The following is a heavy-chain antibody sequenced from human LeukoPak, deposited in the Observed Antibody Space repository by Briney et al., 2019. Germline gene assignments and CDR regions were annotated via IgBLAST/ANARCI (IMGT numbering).Heavy chain of an antibody. V-gene: IGHV3-23*01. CDR3: ARCTASCYANAFDV. CDR1: GFSFNNSA. CDR2: INGGGDAT. J-gene: IGHJ3*01. Sequence: GGSLRLSCAASGFSFNNSAMSWVRQAPGKGLEWVSAINGGGDATEYADSVKGRFTISRDNSKKTLYLQMNSLRPEDTAVYYCARCTASCYANAFDVWGQGTLLTVSS. D-gene: IGHD2-2*01.